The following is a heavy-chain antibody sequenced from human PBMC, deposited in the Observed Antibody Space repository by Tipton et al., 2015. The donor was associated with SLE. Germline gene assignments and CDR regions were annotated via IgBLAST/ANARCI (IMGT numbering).Heavy chain of an antibody. CDR3: PIYYHDSTGLHWFDP. CDR1: GGSISGGGYY. J-gene: IGHJ5*02. D-gene: IGHD3-22*01. V-gene: IGHV4-31*03. Sequence: TLSLTCNVSGGSISGGGYYWSWIRQHPGKGLEWIGYTYYSGSPYYNPSLKSRVTISLDMSKNQFSLRLSSVTAADTAVYYCPIYYHDSTGLHWFDPWGQGTLVTVSS. CDR2: TYYSGSP.